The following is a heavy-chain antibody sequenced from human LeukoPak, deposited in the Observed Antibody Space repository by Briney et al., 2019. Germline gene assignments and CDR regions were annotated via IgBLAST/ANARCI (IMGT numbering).Heavy chain of an antibody. J-gene: IGHJ4*02. CDR1: GFTFSGYA. V-gene: IGHV3-30-3*01. CDR3: ARGYSSGWYYFDY. CDR2: ISYDGSNK. Sequence: GRSLRLSCAASGFTFSGYAMHWVRQAPGKGLEWVAVISYDGSNKYYADSVKGRFTISRDNSKNTLYLQMNSLRAEDTAVYYCARGYSSGWYYFDYWGQGTLVTVSS. D-gene: IGHD6-19*01.